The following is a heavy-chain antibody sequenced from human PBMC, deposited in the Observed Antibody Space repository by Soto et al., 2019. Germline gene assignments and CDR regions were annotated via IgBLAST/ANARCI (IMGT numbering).Heavy chain of an antibody. Sequence: SVKVSCKASGFTFTSSAMQWVRQARGQRLEWIGWIVVGSGNTNYAQKFQERVTITRDMSTSTAYMELSSLRSEDTAVYYCAADLYYYGSGTPQFDPRGQGTLVTVSS. J-gene: IGHJ5*02. V-gene: IGHV1-58*02. CDR2: IVVGSGNT. CDR1: GFTFTSSA. CDR3: AADLYYYGSGTPQFDP. D-gene: IGHD3-10*01.